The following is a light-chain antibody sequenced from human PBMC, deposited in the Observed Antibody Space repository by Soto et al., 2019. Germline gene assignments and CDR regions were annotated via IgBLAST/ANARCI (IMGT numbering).Light chain of an antibody. Sequence: IQITPSPSSLSASVGDRVTITFRASQGISSALAWYQQKPGKAPKPLIYDASSLESGVPSRFSGSGSGTDFTLTISSLQPEDFATYYCQQFNNYLSITFGQGTRLEIK. V-gene: IGKV1D-13*01. CDR3: QQFNNYLSIT. CDR2: DAS. CDR1: QGISSA. J-gene: IGKJ5*01.